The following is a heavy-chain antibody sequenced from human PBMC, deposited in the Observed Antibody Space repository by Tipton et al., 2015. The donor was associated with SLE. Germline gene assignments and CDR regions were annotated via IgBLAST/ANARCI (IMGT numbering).Heavy chain of an antibody. D-gene: IGHD5-18*01. Sequence: SLRLSCAASGFTFDDYGMSWVRQAPGKGLEWVSGINWNGGSTGYADSVKGRFIISRDNAKNSLYLQLNSLRAEDTAVYYCAKVDRTNMVTSFDYWGQGTLVTVSS. J-gene: IGHJ4*02. V-gene: IGHV3-20*04. CDR2: INWNGGST. CDR1: GFTFDDYG. CDR3: AKVDRTNMVTSFDY.